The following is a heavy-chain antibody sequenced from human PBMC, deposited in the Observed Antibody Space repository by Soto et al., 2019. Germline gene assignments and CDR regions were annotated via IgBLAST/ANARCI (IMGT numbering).Heavy chain of an antibody. D-gene: IGHD3-3*01. J-gene: IGHJ6*02. CDR2: IIPILGTP. CDR3: ARAAFRSGYYGYYYGMDV. CDR1: GGPFSTHA. V-gene: IGHV1-69*01. Sequence: QVQLVQSGAEVKKPGSSVKVSCKASGGPFSTHAISWVRQAPGQGLEWLGGIIPILGTPNYAQKFQGRITVNADEATSTAYMELSSLTSEDTAVYYCARAAFRSGYYGYYYGMDVWGQGTAVTVS.